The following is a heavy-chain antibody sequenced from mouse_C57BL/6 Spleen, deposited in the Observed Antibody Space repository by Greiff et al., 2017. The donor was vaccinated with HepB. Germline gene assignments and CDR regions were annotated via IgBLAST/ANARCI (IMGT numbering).Heavy chain of an antibody. CDR3: ARGIFDY. CDR2: IYPGDGDT. CDR1: GYAFSSSW. Sequence: QVQLKESGPELVKPGASVKISCKASGYAFSSSWMNWVKQRPGKGLEWIGRIYPGDGDTNYNGKFKGKATLTADKSSSTAYMQLSSLTSEDSAVYFCARGIFDYWGQGTTLTVSS. V-gene: IGHV1-82*01. J-gene: IGHJ2*01.